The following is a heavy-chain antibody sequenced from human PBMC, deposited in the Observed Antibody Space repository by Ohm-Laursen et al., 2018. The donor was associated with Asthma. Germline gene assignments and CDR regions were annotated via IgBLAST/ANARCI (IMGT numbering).Heavy chain of an antibody. J-gene: IGHJ4*02. D-gene: IGHD1-26*01. Sequence: SLRLSCAASGFTFSSYAMHWVRQAPGKGLEWVAVISYDGSNKYYADSVKGRFTISRDNSKNTLYLQMNSLRAEDTAVYYRARGFTATDPFDYWGQGTLVTVSS. V-gene: IGHV3-30-3*01. CDR1: GFTFSSYA. CDR2: ISYDGSNK. CDR3: ARGFTATDPFDY.